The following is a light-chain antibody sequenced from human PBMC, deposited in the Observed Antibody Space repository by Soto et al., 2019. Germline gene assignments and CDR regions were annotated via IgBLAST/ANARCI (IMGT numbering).Light chain of an antibody. J-gene: IGKJ3*01. CDR3: QKYSSVPV. CDR2: AAS. CDR1: QDIRNF. Sequence: DIQMTQSPTSLSASVGDRVTITCRASQDIRNFVAWYQQKPGKAPKLLIYAASTLQSGVPSRFRGSGSGTDFTLTINSLQPEYVATYSFQKYSSVPVFGPGTKVEIK. V-gene: IGKV1-27*01.